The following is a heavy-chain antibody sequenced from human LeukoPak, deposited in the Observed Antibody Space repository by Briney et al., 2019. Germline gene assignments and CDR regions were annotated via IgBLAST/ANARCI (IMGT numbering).Heavy chain of an antibody. D-gene: IGHD6-6*01. V-gene: IGHV5-51*01. Sequence: PGASLQISCKGSGYIFTSYWIGWVRQLPGKGLEWMGIIYPGDSDTRYSPSFQGQVTISADKSISTAYLQWSSLKASDTAMYYCARGGRQLLDAFDIWGQGTMVTVSS. CDR3: ARGGRQLLDAFDI. CDR1: GYIFTSYW. CDR2: IYPGDSDT. J-gene: IGHJ3*02.